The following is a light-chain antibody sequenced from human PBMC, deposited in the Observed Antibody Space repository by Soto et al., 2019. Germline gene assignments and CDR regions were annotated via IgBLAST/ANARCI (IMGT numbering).Light chain of an antibody. CDR2: AAS. CDR3: QKYNSGPFA. Sequence: DIPMTPSPSSLSASVGDRVTITCRASQGISNYLACYQQKPGQVPKLLIYAASTLQAGVPSRFSGSGSGTDFTLTISSLQPEDVATYYYQKYNSGPFAFGPGNKVDVK. V-gene: IGKV1-27*01. J-gene: IGKJ3*01. CDR1: QGISNY.